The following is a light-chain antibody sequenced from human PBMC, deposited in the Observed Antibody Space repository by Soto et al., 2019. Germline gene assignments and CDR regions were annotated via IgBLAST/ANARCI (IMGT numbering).Light chain of an antibody. J-gene: IGLJ2*01. V-gene: IGLV4-69*01. Sequence: QPVLTQSPSASASLGASVKLTCTLASGHSDYAIAWHQQQPEKGPRYLMKVNSDGSHNKGDGIPDRFSGSSSGPERFLTISSLQSEDEADYYCQTWATGIRVFGGGTKLTVL. CDR2: VNSDGSH. CDR3: QTWATGIRV. CDR1: SGHSDYA.